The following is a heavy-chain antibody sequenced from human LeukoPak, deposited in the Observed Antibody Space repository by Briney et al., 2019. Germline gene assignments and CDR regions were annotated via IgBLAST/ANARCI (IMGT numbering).Heavy chain of an antibody. CDR3: ARDLHYYVAMDV. V-gene: IGHV3-30*09. Sequence: GGSLRLSCAASGFTFSTYAMHWVRQAPGKGLEWVSLISFDEDEKYYADSVKGRFAISRDNSKSMLFLQLNSLRAEDTALYYCARDLHYYVAMDVWGQGTTVTVSS. D-gene: IGHD3-10*02. CDR2: ISFDEDEK. CDR1: GFTFSTYA. J-gene: IGHJ6*02.